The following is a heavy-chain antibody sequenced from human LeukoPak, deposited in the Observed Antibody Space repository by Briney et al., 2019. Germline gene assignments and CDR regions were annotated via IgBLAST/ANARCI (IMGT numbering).Heavy chain of an antibody. CDR3: ARGVDKYSHSPQDS. Sequence: GGSLRLSCEASGFTFSRYGMHWVRLAPGKGLEWVAVIWHGGKTQFYADSVKGRFSISRDNDRHTVYLQMNNLRAEDTAVYYCARGVDKYSHSPQDSWGQGTLVTVSS. V-gene: IGHV3-33*01. CDR2: IWHGGKTQ. CDR1: GFTFSRYG. D-gene: IGHD5-12*01. J-gene: IGHJ4*02.